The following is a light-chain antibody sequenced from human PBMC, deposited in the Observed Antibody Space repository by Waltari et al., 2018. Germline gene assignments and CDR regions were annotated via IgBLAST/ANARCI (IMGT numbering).Light chain of an antibody. J-gene: IGLJ3*02. CDR3: QVWDSSRHHWV. V-gene: IGLV3-21*02. CDR2: DDT. CDR1: NIGNKN. Sequence: SYVLTQAPSVSVAPGQTASVTCGGGNIGNKNVHWYRPKPGQAPVLGVHDDTARPSGIPARLSGSNFGNTATLTISRVEAGDEADYYCQVWDSSRHHWVFGGGTTLTVL.